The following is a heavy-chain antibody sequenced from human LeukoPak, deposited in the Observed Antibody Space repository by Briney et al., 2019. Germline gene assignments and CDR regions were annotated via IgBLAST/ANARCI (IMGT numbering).Heavy chain of an antibody. CDR2: ITGSGGGT. D-gene: IGHD2/OR15-2a*01. J-gene: IGHJ5*02. Sequence: PGGSLRLSCAASGFTFGSNAMSWVRQAPGKGLEWVSSITGSGGGTYYAASVKGRFIVSRDNSKNTLYLQMNSLRVEDTAVYYCAKGINWFDPWGQGTLVTVSS. CDR1: GFTFGSNA. V-gene: IGHV3-23*01. CDR3: AKGINWFDP.